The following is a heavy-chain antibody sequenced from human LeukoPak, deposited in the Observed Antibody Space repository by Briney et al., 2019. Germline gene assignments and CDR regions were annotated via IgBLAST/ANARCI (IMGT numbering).Heavy chain of an antibody. J-gene: IGHJ4*01. CDR3: ARDPSTMTPYYFDS. CDR2: INPTGGGT. CDR1: GYTFSNYY. V-gene: IGHV1-46*01. D-gene: IGHD4-17*01. Sequence: ASVKVSCKASGYTFSNYYMHWVRQVPEQGFEWMGIINPTGGGTIYAQKFQGRVAMTRDMSTSTVYMELTSLRSEDTAVYYCARDPSTMTPYYFDSWGQEPWSPSPQ.